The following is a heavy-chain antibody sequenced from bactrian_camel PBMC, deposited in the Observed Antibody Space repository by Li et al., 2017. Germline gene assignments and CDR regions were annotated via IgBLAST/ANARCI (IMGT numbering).Heavy chain of an antibody. CDR3: AAEPQVGAGTPPRLVT. Sequence: QLVESGGGSVRAGGSLTLYCAASRFFPCMGWFRQAPGQKREAVANIEDDDIPHYADAVKGRFTISKDTAKNTVYLQMNSLKPEDTAMYYCAAEPQVGAGTPPRLVTGARGPRSPSP. CDR1: RFFPCM. J-gene: IGHJ6*01. V-gene: IGHV3S53*01. D-gene: IGHD6*01. CDR2: IEDDDIP.